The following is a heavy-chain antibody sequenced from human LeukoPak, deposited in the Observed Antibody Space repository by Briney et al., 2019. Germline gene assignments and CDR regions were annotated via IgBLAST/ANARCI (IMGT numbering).Heavy chain of an antibody. Sequence: GGSLRLSCAASGFTFSSYGMHWVRQAPGKGLEWVAFIRCDGSNKYYADSVKGRFTISRDNSKNTLYLQMNSLRAEDTAVYYCAKKYQLLLVDWGQGTLVTVSS. V-gene: IGHV3-30*02. CDR1: GFTFSSYG. J-gene: IGHJ4*02. CDR3: AKKYQLLLVD. D-gene: IGHD2-2*01. CDR2: IRCDGSNK.